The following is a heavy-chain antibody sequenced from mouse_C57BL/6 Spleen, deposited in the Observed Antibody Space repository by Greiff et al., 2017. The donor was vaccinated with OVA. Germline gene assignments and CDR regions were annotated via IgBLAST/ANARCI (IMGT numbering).Heavy chain of an antibody. CDR1: GYTFTSYW. CDR2: IDPSDSYT. CDR3: AKKTAQAHYFDD. J-gene: IGHJ2*01. Sequence: QVQLQQPGAELVRPGTSVKLSCKASGYTFTSYWMHWVKQRPGQGLEWIGVIDPSDSYTNYNQKFKGKATLTVDTSSSTAYMQLSSLTSEDSAVYYCAKKTAQAHYFDDWGQGTTLTVAS. V-gene: IGHV1-59*01. D-gene: IGHD3-2*02.